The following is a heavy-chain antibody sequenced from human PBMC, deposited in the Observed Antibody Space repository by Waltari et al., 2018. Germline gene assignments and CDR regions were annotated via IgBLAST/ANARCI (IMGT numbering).Heavy chain of an antibody. CDR1: GLTFSPYN. CDR2: ISSDSNYM. J-gene: IGHJ4*02. V-gene: IGHV3-21*02. CDR3: ATGGWGFYLGY. Sequence: EVQLLESGGGLVRAGGSLSLCWAASGLTFSPYNLNWVRQPPGKGLEWVSSISSDSNYMHYADSVKGRFTISRDNAKNSLYLQLNSLRAEDTAVYYCATGGWGFYLGYWGQGTLVTVSS. D-gene: IGHD7-27*01.